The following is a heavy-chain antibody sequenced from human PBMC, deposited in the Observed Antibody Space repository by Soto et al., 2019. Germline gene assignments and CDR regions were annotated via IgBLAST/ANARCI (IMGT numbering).Heavy chain of an antibody. D-gene: IGHD5-18*01. Sequence: QVQLVQSGAEVKKPGSSVKVSCKASGGTFSSYTISWVRQAPGQGLEWMGRIIPILGIANYAQKFQGRVTITADKSTSTAYVELSSLRTEDTAVYYCAMFTIQLWLSLDYWGQGTLVTVSS. V-gene: IGHV1-69*02. CDR3: AMFTIQLWLSLDY. CDR2: IIPILGIA. J-gene: IGHJ4*02. CDR1: GGTFSSYT.